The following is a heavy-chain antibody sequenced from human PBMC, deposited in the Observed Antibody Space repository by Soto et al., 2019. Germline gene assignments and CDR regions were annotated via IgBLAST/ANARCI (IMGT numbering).Heavy chain of an antibody. V-gene: IGHV1-69*06. CDR2: IIPIFGTA. J-gene: IGHJ4*02. D-gene: IGHD6-6*01. Sequence: SVKSSCKALVGSLSRYAISFVRQAPGQGLEWMGGIIPIFGTANYAQKFQGRVTITADKSTSTAYMELSSLRSEDTAVYYCARGKGIAARNFEYWGQGTLVTASS. CDR1: VGSLSRYA. CDR3: ARGKGIAARNFEY.